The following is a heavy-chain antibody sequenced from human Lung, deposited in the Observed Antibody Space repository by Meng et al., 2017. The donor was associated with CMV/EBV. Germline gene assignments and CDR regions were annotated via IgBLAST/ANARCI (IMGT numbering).Heavy chain of an antibody. J-gene: IGHJ5*02. V-gene: IGHV3-23*01. CDR2: ISNSGAAT. CDR3: AKDSLTTYNWFDP. D-gene: IGHD4-17*01. CDR1: RFTFAHSP. Sequence: CATSRFTFAHSPMPWFRQAPVKGLEWLSGISNSGAATYYADAVKSRFTISRDNTKNTLYLQMHSLRVEDSALYYCAKDSLTTYNWFDPWGQGTLVTVSS.